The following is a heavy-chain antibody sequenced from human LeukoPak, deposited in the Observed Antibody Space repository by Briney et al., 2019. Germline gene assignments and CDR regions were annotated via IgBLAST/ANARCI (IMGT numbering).Heavy chain of an antibody. D-gene: IGHD6-13*01. V-gene: IGHV3-43*02. J-gene: IGHJ4*02. CDR3: AKDVRYSRTSGLNY. CDR2: ISGDGGTT. CDR1: GFTFKNYA. Sequence: PGGSLRLSCAASGFTFKNYAMHWVRQVPGKGLEWVSLISGDGGTTYYADSVKGRFAISRDNSKNSLYLQVNSLRTEDTALYYCAKDVRYSRTSGLNYWGQGTLVTVSS.